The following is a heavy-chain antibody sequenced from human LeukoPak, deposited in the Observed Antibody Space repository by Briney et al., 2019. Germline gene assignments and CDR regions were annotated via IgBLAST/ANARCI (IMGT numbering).Heavy chain of an antibody. CDR1: GVTFSSHA. Sequence: GASLRLSCAASGVTFSSHAMSWVRQAPGKGLEWVSAISGSGGSTYYADSVKGRFTISRDNSKNTLYLQMNSLRAEDTAVYYCAKVYDILTGYYLSEYWGQGTLVTVSS. D-gene: IGHD3-9*01. CDR3: AKVYDILTGYYLSEY. CDR2: ISGSGGST. V-gene: IGHV3-23*01. J-gene: IGHJ4*02.